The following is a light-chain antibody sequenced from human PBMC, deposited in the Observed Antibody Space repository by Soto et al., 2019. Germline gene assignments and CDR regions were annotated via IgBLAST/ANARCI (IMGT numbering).Light chain of an antibody. J-gene: IGKJ5*01. CDR2: GAS. CDR3: QQYGKLPIT. Sequence: EIVLTRSPGTLSLSPGERATLSCRASQSVMSNYVAWYHQKPGQAPRLLISGASTRAAGTPDRFSGSGSGTDFTLTISSLEPEDFAVYYCQQYGKLPITFGQGTRLEIK. CDR1: QSVMSNY. V-gene: IGKV3-20*01.